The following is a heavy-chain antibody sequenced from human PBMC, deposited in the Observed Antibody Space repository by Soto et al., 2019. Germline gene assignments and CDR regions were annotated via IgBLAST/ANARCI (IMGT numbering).Heavy chain of an antibody. CDR1: GYTFTGYY. CDR2: IDPNSGGT. J-gene: IGHJ6*02. CDR3: ARERMVYATNYYYYGMDV. Sequence: ASVKVSCKASGYTFTGYYMHWVRQAPRQGLEWMGWIDPNSGGTNYAQKFQGWVTMTRDTSISTAYMELSRLRSDDTAVYYCARERMVYATNYYYYGMDVWGQGTTVTVSS. V-gene: IGHV1-2*04. D-gene: IGHD2-8*01.